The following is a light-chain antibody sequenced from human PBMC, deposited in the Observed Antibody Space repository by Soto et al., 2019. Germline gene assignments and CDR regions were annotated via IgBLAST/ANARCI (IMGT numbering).Light chain of an antibody. V-gene: IGLV2-8*01. Sequence: QTVVTQPPSASGSPGQSVTISCTGTSSDVGGYNYVSWYQQHPGKAPKLMIYEVSKRPSGVPDRFSGSKSGNTASLTVSGLQAEDEAHYYCSSYAGSNTFVFGTGTKLTVL. J-gene: IGLJ1*01. CDR2: EVS. CDR3: SSYAGSNTFV. CDR1: SSDVGGYNY.